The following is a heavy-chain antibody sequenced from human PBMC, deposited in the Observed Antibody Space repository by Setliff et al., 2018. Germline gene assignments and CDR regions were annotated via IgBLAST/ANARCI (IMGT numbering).Heavy chain of an antibody. J-gene: IGHJ3*02. CDR1: GFTFSSYS. CDR3: VRDDADNYDAFDN. V-gene: IGHV3-48*04. CDR2: ISSSGSSI. Sequence: PGGSLRLSCAASGFTFSSYSMNWVRQAPGKGLEWVSYISSSGSSIYYADSVKGRFTISRDNAKRSLYLQMNGLRADDTGVYYCVRDDADNYDAFDNWGQGTLVTVS. D-gene: IGHD3-22*01.